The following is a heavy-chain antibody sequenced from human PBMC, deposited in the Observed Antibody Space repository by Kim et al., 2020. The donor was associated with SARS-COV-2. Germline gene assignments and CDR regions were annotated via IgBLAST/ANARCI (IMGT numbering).Heavy chain of an antibody. V-gene: IGHV3-21*01. D-gene: IGHD3-10*01. Sequence: GGSLRLSCAASGFSFSTYSMNWVRQAPGKGLEWVSCIYSGSSYIYYADSVKGRFTISRDNAKNSLYLQMNSLRAEDTAVYYCARDLGSGSYAFDIWGQGTMVTVS. CDR3: ARDLGSGSYAFDI. J-gene: IGHJ3*02. CDR1: GFSFSTYS. CDR2: IYSGSSYI.